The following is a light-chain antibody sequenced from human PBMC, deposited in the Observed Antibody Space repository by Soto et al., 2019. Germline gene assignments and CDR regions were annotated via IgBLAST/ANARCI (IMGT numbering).Light chain of an antibody. CDR2: GAS. CDR3: QQYDYLIT. Sequence: DIVMTQSPATLSVAPGERVTFSCRASQGVSRKLAWYQHKPGQAPRLLISGASTGATGIPARFSGSGSGTEFTLTISSLQSEDCAVYFCQQYDYLITFGQGTRLEIK. J-gene: IGKJ5*01. V-gene: IGKV3-15*01. CDR1: QGVSRK.